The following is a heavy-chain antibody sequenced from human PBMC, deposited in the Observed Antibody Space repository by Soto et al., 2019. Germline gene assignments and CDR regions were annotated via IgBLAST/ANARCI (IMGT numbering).Heavy chain of an antibody. Sequence: SETLSLTCTVSGGSISSGSYYWGWIRQPPGKGLEWIGSIYYSGSTYYSPSLKSRVTISVDTSKSQFSLKLSSVTAADTAVYYCARGVGSGSYYNVGLRVDYGMDVWGQGTSVTVSS. J-gene: IGHJ6*02. CDR2: IYYSGST. V-gene: IGHV4-39*07. CDR3: ARGVGSGSYYNVGLRVDYGMDV. CDR1: GGSISSGSYY. D-gene: IGHD3-10*01.